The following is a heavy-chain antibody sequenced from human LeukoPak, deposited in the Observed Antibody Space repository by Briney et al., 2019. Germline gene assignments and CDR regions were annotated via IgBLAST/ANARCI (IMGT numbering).Heavy chain of an antibody. J-gene: IGHJ1*01. Sequence: PGGSLRLSCAASGFTFSDYYMSWIRQAPGKGLEWVSYISSSGTTIYYADSVKGRFTISRDNAKNSLYLQMNSLRAEDMALYYCAKAKDIVVVVAALDIWGQGTLVTVSS. CDR2: ISSSGTTI. CDR1: GFTFSDYY. V-gene: IGHV3-11*01. CDR3: AKAKDIVVVVAALDI. D-gene: IGHD2-15*01.